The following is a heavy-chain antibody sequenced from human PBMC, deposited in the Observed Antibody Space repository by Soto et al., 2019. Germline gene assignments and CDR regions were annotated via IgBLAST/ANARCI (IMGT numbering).Heavy chain of an antibody. D-gene: IGHD3-3*01. CDR1: GFTFSSYA. Sequence: GASLRLSCAASGFTFSSYAMSWVRQAPGKGLEWVSAISGSGGSTYYADSVKGRFTISRDNSKNTLYLQMNSLRAEDTAVYYCARCLEWISNWFDPWGQGTLVTVSS. V-gene: IGHV3-23*01. CDR3: ARCLEWISNWFDP. CDR2: ISGSGGST. J-gene: IGHJ5*02.